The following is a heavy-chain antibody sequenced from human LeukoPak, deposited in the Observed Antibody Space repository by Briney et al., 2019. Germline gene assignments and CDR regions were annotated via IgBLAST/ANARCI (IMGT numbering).Heavy chain of an antibody. CDR1: GYTFTGYY. J-gene: IGHJ1*01. V-gene: IGHV1-2*02. CDR3: ARSRGSYDNFQH. Sequence: ASVKVSCKASGYTFTGYYMHCVRQAPGQGLEWMGWINPNSGGTNYAQKFQGRVTMTRDTSISTAYMELSRLRSDDTAVYYCARSRGSYDNFQHWGQGTLVTVSS. CDR2: INPNSGGT. D-gene: IGHD1-26*01.